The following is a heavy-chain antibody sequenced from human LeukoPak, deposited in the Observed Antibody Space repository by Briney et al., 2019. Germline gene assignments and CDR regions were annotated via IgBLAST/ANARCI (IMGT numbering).Heavy chain of an antibody. J-gene: IGHJ4*02. D-gene: IGHD6-13*01. CDR1: GDSVSSNSAA. Sequence: SQTLSLTCAISGDSVSSNSAAWNWIRQSPSRVLEWLVRTYYRSKWYNDYAVSVKNLITINPDTSKNQFSLQLNSVTPEDTAVYYCARDELAAAGLDYWGQGTLVTVSS. V-gene: IGHV6-1*01. CDR2: TYYRSKWYN. CDR3: ARDELAAAGLDY.